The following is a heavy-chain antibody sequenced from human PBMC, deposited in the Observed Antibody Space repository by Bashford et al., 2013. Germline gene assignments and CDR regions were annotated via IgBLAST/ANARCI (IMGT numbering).Heavy chain of an antibody. CDR1: GYTLTELS. CDR2: FDPEDGET. CDR3: ATDRWLAGGWYSKDAFDI. D-gene: IGHD6-19*01. Sequence: VASVKVSCKVSGYTLTELSMHWVRQAPGKGLEWMGGFDPEDGETIYAQKFQGRVTMTEDTSTDTAYMELSSLRSEDTAVYYCATDRWLAGGWYSKDAFDIWGQGQVVHRXL. V-gene: IGHV1-24*01. J-gene: IGHJ3*02.